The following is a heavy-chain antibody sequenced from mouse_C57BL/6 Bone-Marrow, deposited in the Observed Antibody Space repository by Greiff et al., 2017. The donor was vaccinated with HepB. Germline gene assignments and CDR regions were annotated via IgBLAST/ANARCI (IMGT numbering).Heavy chain of an antibody. J-gene: IGHJ3*01. CDR1: GYTFTSYW. D-gene: IGHD4-1*01. V-gene: IGHV1-50*01. CDR2: IDPSDSYT. Sequence: QVQLQQPGAELVKPGASVKLSCKASGYTFTSYWMQWVKQRPGQGLEWIGEIDPSDSYTNYNQKFKGKATLTVDTSSSTAYMQLSSLTSEDSAVYYCARSGATNWDCFADWGQGTLVTVAA. CDR3: ARSGATNWDCFAD.